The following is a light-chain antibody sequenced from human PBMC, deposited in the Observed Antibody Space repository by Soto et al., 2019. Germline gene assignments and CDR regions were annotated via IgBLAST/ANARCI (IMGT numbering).Light chain of an antibody. CDR1: QSVSSN. CDR3: QQHNNWPPEYT. CDR2: GAS. Sequence: EIVMTQSPATLSVSPGERATLSCRAGQSVSSNLAWYQQKPGQAPRLLIYGASTRATGIPARFSGSGSGTEFTLTISSLQSEDFAVYLCQQHNNWPPEYTFGQGTKLEIK. V-gene: IGKV3-15*01. J-gene: IGKJ2*01.